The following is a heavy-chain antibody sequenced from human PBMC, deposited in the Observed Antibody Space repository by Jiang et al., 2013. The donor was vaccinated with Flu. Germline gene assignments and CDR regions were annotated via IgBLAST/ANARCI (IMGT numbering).Heavy chain of an antibody. J-gene: IGHJ4*02. CDR3: ARGAYCSGGSCYFDH. V-gene: IGHV1-69*04. CDR2: IIPILDLT. CDR1: RDTFNSYG. D-gene: IGHD2-15*01. Sequence: EVKKPGSSVRVSCKAARDTFNSYGITWVRQAPGQGLEYMGRIIPILDLTHNAQKFQGRVTITVDKSTSTAYVELTSLRSEDTAVYYCARGAYCSGGSCYFDHWGQGTLVTVSS.